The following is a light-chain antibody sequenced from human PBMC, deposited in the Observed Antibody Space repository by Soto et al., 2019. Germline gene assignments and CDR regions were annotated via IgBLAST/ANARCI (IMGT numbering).Light chain of an antibody. CDR1: NSDIGSHNF. V-gene: IGLV2-8*01. CDR3: SSYAGSINFYV. Sequence: QSALTQPASVSGSPGQSITISCTGTNSDIGSHNFVSWYQHHPGKAPKLLIYDVSERPSGVPDRFSGSKSGNTASLTVSGLQAEDEADYYCSSYAGSINFYVFGTGTKVTVL. J-gene: IGLJ1*01. CDR2: DVS.